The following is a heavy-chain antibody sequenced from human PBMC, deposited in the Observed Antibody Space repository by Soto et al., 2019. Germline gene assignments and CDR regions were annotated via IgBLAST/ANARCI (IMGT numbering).Heavy chain of an antibody. J-gene: IGHJ4*02. CDR3: ARDKGDGSGSYYGY. CDR2: ISAYNGNT. D-gene: IGHD3-10*01. V-gene: IGHV1-18*01. Sequence: QVQLVQSGAEVKKPGASVKVSCKASGYTFTSYGISWVRQAPGQGLEWMGWISAYNGNTNYAQKIQGRVTMTPDTATSTADMELRSLRSDDTAVYYCARDKGDGSGSYYGYWGQGTLVTVSS. CDR1: GYTFTSYG.